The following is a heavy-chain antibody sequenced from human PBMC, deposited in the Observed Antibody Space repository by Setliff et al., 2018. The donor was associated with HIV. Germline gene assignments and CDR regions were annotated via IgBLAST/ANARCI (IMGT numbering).Heavy chain of an antibody. Sequence: ASVKVSCKASGYTFTSYGISWVRQAPGQGLEWMGWISAYNGNTNYAQKLQGRVTMTTDTSPSTAYMELRSLRSDDTAVYYCARDQRGYYDSSGYHDYYYYYGMDVWGQGTTVTVSS. J-gene: IGHJ6*02. V-gene: IGHV1-18*01. CDR1: GYTFTSYG. D-gene: IGHD3-22*01. CDR3: ARDQRGYYDSSGYHDYYYYYGMDV. CDR2: ISAYNGNT.